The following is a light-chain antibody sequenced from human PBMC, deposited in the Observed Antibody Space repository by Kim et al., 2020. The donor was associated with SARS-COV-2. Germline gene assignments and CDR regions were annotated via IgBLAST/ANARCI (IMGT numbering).Light chain of an antibody. CDR1: KLVEKD. CDR3: QTWDGNTVI. J-gene: IGLJ2*01. Sequence: SYELTQPPSVSVSPGQTATITCSGDKLVEKDVCWYQQRPGQSPLAVIYENKKRPSGIPDRFFGSISGNTATLSVSETQSLDEADYYCQTWDGNTVIFGGGTQLTVL. V-gene: IGLV3-1*01. CDR2: ENK.